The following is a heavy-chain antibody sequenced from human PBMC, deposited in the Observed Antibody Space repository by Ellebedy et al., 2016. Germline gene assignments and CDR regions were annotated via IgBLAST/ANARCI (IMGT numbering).Heavy chain of an antibody. CDR2: IYYSGST. CDR3: ARDWDLGGVAFDI. CDR1: GGSISSYY. V-gene: IGHV4-59*01. J-gene: IGHJ3*02. D-gene: IGHD1-26*01. Sequence: GSLRLSCTVSGGSISSYYWSWIRQPPGKGLEWIGYIYYSGSTNYNPSLKSRVTISVDTSKNQFSLKLSSVTAADTAVYYCARDWDLGGVAFDIWGQGTMVTVSS.